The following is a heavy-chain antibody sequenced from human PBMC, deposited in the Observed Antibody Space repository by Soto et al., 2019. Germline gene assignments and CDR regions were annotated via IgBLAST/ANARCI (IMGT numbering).Heavy chain of an antibody. J-gene: IGHJ6*04. CDR1: GFTFSSYA. D-gene: IGHD6-6*01. CDR2: ISYDGSNK. Sequence: GGSLRLSCAASGFTFSSYAMHWVRQAPGKGLEWVAVISYDGSNKYYADSVKGRFTISRDNSKNTLYLQMNSLRAEDTAVYYCARDRGIAARHYYYGMDVWGKGTTVTVSS. V-gene: IGHV3-30*04. CDR3: ARDRGIAARHYYYGMDV.